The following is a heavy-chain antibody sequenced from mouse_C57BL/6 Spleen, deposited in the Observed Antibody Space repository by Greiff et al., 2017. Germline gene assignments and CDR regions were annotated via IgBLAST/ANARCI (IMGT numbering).Heavy chain of an antibody. V-gene: IGHV1-22*01. Sequence: EVKLQESGPELVKPGASVKMSCKAPGYTFTDYNMHWVKQSHGKSLEWIGYINPNNGGTSYNQKFKGKATLTVNKSSSTAYMELSSLTSEDSAVYYCAPIYYGYDWFAYWGQGTLVTVSA. CDR2: INPNNGGT. CDR1: GYTFTDYN. J-gene: IGHJ3*01. CDR3: APIYYGYDWFAY. D-gene: IGHD2-2*01.